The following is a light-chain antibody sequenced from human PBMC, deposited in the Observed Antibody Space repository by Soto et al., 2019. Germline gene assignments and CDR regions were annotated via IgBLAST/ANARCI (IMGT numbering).Light chain of an antibody. CDR1: SYNIGINT. J-gene: IGLJ1*01. V-gene: IGLV1-44*01. CDR3: AAWDVSLKGFV. Sequence: QSVLTQPPSASGTPGQRVTFSCSGSSYNIGINTVNWYRELPGTAPQLLISDNHRRPSGVPDRFSGSKSGTSASLAISGLQSEDEATYFCAAWDVSLKGFVFGTGTKLTVL. CDR2: DNH.